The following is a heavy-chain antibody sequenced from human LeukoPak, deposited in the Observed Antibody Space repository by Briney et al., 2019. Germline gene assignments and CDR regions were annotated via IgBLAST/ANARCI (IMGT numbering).Heavy chain of an antibody. D-gene: IGHD3-3*01. CDR3: ARLPVKYCDFWSGHNWFDP. Sequence: PSETLSLTCTVSGGSIISYYLSWLRQPPGKGLEWIGYIYYSGSTNYNPSLESRVTISVDTSKTQFSLKLSSVTAADTAVYYCARLPVKYCDFWSGHNWFDPWGQGTLVTVSS. CDR2: IYYSGST. V-gene: IGHV4-59*01. CDR1: GGSIISYY. J-gene: IGHJ5*02.